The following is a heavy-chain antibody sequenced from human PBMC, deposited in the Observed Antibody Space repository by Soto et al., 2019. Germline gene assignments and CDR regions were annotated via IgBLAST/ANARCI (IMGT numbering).Heavy chain of an antibody. V-gene: IGHV3-23*01. CDR1: GCSFISYS. J-gene: IGHJ3*02. CDR2: ISGSGGVT. D-gene: IGHD7-27*01. CDR3: AKGSGRTNSDAFDI. Sequence: LRLSCAAPGCSFISYSMTSVRHSPGKVLEWVSDISGSGGVTYYADSVKFRFTISRENFKNTLYLQMNSLRAEDTAVYYCAKGSGRTNSDAFDICGQGTMVTVSS.